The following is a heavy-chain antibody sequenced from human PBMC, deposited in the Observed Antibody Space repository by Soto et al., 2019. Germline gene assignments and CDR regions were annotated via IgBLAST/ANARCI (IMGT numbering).Heavy chain of an antibody. D-gene: IGHD1-1*01. CDR3: ARTIGAAQLGSGVDV. V-gene: IGHV3-48*03. CDR1: GFTFSSYE. J-gene: IGHJ6*02. CDR2: ISSSGSTI. Sequence: EVQLVESGGGLVQSGWSLRLSCAASGFTFSSYEMNWVRQAPGKGLEWVSYISSSGSTIYYADSVKGRVTISRDNAKNSLYLQMNSLRAEDTAVYYCARTIGAAQLGSGVDVWGQGTTVTVSS.